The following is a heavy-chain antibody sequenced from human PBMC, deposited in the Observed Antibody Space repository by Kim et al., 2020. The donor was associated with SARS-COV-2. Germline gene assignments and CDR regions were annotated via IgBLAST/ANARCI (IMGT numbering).Heavy chain of an antibody. J-gene: IGHJ3*02. CDR2: IGNRVYSYTT. CDR3: TRGYSGDPIYAFDI. Sequence: GGSLRLYCAASGLNFADHYMEWVRQAPGGGLERVGRIGNRVYSYTTEYAASVKDRFTISRNDAENSLHLQMNSLKTDDTAVYYCTRGYSGDPIYAFDIWGQVTMVTVSS. CDR1: GLNFADHY. V-gene: IGHV3-72*01. D-gene: IGHD5-12*01.